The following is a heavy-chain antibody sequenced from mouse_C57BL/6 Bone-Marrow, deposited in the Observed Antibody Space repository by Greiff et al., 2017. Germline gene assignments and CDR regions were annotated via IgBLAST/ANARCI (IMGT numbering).Heavy chain of an antibody. CDR1: GYTFTSYD. Sequence: VKLVESGPELVKPGASVKLSCKASGYTFTSYDINWVKQRPGQGLAWIGWLYPRDGSTKYNEKFKGKATLTVDTSSSTAYMALPSLTSEDSAVYFCARLEFDGSSGDWYCDVWGTGTTVTVSS. V-gene: IGHV1-85*01. CDR3: ARLEFDGSSGDWYCDV. CDR2: LYPRDGST. J-gene: IGHJ1*03. D-gene: IGHD1-1*01.